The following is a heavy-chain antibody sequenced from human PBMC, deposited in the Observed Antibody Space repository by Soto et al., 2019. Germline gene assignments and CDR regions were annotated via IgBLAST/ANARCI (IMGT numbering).Heavy chain of an antibody. CDR3: ARGDGDYHDGNGYLGRH. D-gene: IGHD3-22*01. V-gene: IGHV3-74*01. CDR1: GFTFSSYW. J-gene: IGHJ4*02. Sequence: EVQLVESGGDLVQPGGSLRLSCAASGFTFSSYWMHWVRQAPGKGLVWVSRIKSDGSGAIYADSVKGRFTVSKDNAKNTLYLLMNGLSTEDTAVYYCARGDGDYHDGNGYLGRHWGQGPRVTVSS. CDR2: IKSDGSGA.